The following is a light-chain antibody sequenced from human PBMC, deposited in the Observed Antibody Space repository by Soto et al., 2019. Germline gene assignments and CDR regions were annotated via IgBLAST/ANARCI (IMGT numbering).Light chain of an antibody. CDR3: QQYGSSPAT. J-gene: IGKJ4*01. Sequence: EILLTQSPGTLSLSPGERATLSCRASQSVSSSYLAWYQQKPGQAPRLLIYGASSRATGIPDRFSGSGSGTDFTLTISRLEPEDFALYYRQQYGSSPATFGGVTK. V-gene: IGKV3-20*01. CDR2: GAS. CDR1: QSVSSSY.